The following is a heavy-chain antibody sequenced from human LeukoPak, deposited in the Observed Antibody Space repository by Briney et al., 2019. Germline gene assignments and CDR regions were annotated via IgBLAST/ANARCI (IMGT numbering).Heavy chain of an antibody. V-gene: IGHV4-39*01. Sequence: SETLSLTCTVSGGSITGSSYYWGWNRQPPGKGLEWIGSISYSGSTYYNPSLKSRVTISVDTSKNQFSLKLSSVTAADTAVYYCARLLSYSSSWYWGQGTLVTVSS. CDR1: GGSITGSSYY. J-gene: IGHJ4*02. CDR2: ISYSGST. CDR3: ARLLSYSSSWY. D-gene: IGHD6-13*01.